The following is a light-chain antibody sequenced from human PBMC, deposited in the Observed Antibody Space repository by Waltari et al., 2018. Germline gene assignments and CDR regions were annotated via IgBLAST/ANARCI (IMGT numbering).Light chain of an antibody. Sequence: SSELTQDPAVSVAMGQTVRITCQGDSLRSYYASWYQQRPGQAPIHVIYDKNNRPSGVPARFSGSSSHNTGSLTITGAQAEDEASYYCHSRDASGVAGSFGGGTKLTVL. CDR1: SLRSYY. CDR3: HSRDASGVAGS. CDR2: DKN. V-gene: IGLV3-19*01. J-gene: IGLJ2*01.